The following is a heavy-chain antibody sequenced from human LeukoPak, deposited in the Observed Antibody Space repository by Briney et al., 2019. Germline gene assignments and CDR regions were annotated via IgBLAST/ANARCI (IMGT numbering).Heavy chain of an antibody. CDR3: ARGYTGYGMDV. Sequence: GGSLRLSCAASGFTFNNYAMSWVRQDPGKGLEWVSSIGSRNTPTYYADSVKGRFTISRDNSKNTLYLQMNSLRAEDTAVYYCARGYTGYGMDVWGQGTTVTVSS. CDR1: GFTFNNYA. D-gene: IGHD3-16*02. J-gene: IGHJ6*02. CDR2: IGSRNTPT. V-gene: IGHV3-23*01.